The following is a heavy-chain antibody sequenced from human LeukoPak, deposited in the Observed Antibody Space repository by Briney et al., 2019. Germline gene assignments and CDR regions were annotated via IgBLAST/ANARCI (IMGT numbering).Heavy chain of an antibody. V-gene: IGHV3-74*01. J-gene: IGHJ3*02. CDR1: GFTLSTYW. D-gene: IGHD2-21*02. CDR2: IKSDGSIT. CDR3: ARGGVPAGFEI. Sequence: PGGSLRLSCVGSGFTLSTYWMFWVRQAPGQGLVWVSRIKSDGSITNYADSVKGRFTIPRDNAKNTLYLQMNSLRAEDTAVYYCARGGVPAGFEIWGQGTLVTVSS.